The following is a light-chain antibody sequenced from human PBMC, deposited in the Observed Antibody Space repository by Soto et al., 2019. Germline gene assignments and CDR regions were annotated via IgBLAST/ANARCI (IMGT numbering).Light chain of an antibody. Sequence: EIVMTQSPATLSVSPGERATLSCRASQSVSSNLAWYQQKPGQAPRLLIYGASTRATGIPARFSGSRSGTEFTLTISSLQSEDVAVYYCQQYKNWPYTFGQGTKLEIK. CDR3: QQYKNWPYT. CDR1: QSVSSN. J-gene: IGKJ2*01. CDR2: GAS. V-gene: IGKV3-15*01.